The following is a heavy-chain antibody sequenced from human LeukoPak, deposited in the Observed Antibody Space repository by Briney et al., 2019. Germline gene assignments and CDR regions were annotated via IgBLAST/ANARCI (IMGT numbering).Heavy chain of an antibody. J-gene: IGHJ4*02. D-gene: IGHD1-14*01. V-gene: IGHV3-11*04. CDR3: VRSEDLGTLYY. CDR1: GFNIRDHY. CDR2: LSGALNII. Sequence: PGGSLRLSCAASGFNIRDHYMGWIRQAPGKGLEWVSYLSGALNIIYYADSVKGRFTISRDIANNSLSLQMTGLRADDTAIYFCVRSEDLGTLYYWGQGILVTVSS.